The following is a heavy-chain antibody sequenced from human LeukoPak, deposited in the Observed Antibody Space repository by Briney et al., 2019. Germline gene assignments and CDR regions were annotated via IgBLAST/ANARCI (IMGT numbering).Heavy chain of an antibody. CDR2: IYYSGST. J-gene: IGHJ6*02. V-gene: IGHV4-59*01. CDR3: ARDRDIGTYYCYYGMDV. CDR1: GGSISTFY. Sequence: PSETLSLTCTVSGGSISTFYWGWIRQPPGKGLEWIGYIYYSGSTNYNPSLKSRLTISVDTSKNQFSMKLNSVTAADTAVYYCARDRDIGTYYCYYGMDVWGQGTTVTVSS. D-gene: IGHD2-15*01.